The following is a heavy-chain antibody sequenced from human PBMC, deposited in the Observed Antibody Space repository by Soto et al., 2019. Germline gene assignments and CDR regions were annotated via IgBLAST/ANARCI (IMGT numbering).Heavy chain of an antibody. Sequence: GGSLRLSCAASGFTFSSYSMNWVRQAPGKGLEWVSSISSSSYIYYADSVKGRFTISRDNAKNSLYLQMNSLRAEDTAVYYCARDHSDYGDYGFDYWGQGTQVTVSS. CDR1: GFTFSSYS. J-gene: IGHJ4*02. D-gene: IGHD4-17*01. CDR2: ISSSSYI. CDR3: ARDHSDYGDYGFDY. V-gene: IGHV3-21*01.